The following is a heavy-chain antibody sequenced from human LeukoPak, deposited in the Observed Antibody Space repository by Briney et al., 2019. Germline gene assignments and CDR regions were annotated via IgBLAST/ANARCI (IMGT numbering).Heavy chain of an antibody. J-gene: IGHJ4*02. CDR3: ARALGGSWYADY. CDR1: GFTFSSYG. V-gene: IGHV3-30*03. Sequence: GGSLRLSCEASGFTFSSYGIHWVRQAPGKGPEWAAVISYDGSNKYYADSVKGRFTISRDNAKNSLYLQMNSLRAEDTAVYYCARALGGSWYADYWGQGTLVTVSS. D-gene: IGHD6-13*01. CDR2: ISYDGSNK.